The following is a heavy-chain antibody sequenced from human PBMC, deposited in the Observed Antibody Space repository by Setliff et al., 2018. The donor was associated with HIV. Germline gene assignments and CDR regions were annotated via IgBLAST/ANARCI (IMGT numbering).Heavy chain of an antibody. Sequence: PGESLTISCAASGFTFSSYRMNWVRQAPGKGLEWVSSITSDSSYIFNADSVKGRFTISRDNAKNSLYLQMNSLRAEDTAVYYCARDDTRLLAAMDVWGKGTTVTVSS. V-gene: IGHV3-21*06. J-gene: IGHJ6*03. CDR1: GFTFSSYR. CDR3: ARDDTRLLAAMDV. D-gene: IGHD3-3*01. CDR2: ITSDSSYI.